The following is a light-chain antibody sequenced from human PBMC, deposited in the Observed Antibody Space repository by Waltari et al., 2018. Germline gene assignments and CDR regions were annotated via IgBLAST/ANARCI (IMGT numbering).Light chain of an antibody. Sequence: DIQMTQSPSFLSASVGDRVTITCRASQSISSYLNWYQQKPGKAPKLLIYAASSLQSGVPSRFSGSGSGTDFTLTISSQQPEDFATYYCQRGFGQGTKVEIK. CDR2: AAS. CDR3: QRG. J-gene: IGKJ1*01. CDR1: QSISSY. V-gene: IGKV1-39*02.